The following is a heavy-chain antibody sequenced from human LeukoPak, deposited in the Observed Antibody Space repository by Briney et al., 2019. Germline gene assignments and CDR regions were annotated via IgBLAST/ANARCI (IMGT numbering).Heavy chain of an antibody. Sequence: PGGSLRLSCAASGFIFNRSWMNWVRQAPGKGLEWVANLDPSGSQKRYVDSVKGRFIISKDNPGASLYLDMYSLRAEDTAIYYCAIWTSGNYWGQGTLVTVSS. J-gene: IGHJ4*02. CDR1: GFIFNRSW. D-gene: IGHD1-1*01. CDR3: AIWTSGNY. CDR2: LDPSGSQK. V-gene: IGHV3-7*01.